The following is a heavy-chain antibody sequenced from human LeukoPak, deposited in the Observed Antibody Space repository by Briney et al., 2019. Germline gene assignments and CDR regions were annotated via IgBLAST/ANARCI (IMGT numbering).Heavy chain of an antibody. CDR1: GASISRYY. J-gene: IGHJ4*02. V-gene: IGHV4-59*01. CDR3: AKYGVGSTYFDY. Sequence: PSETLALTCTVSGASISRYYWSWIRQTPGKGLEWIGYISYTGSSDYNPSFKSRVTVSADSSKNDFSLKLTSVTAADTAVYYCAKYGVGSTYFDYWGQGILVTVSS. D-gene: IGHD2-8*01. CDR2: ISYTGSS.